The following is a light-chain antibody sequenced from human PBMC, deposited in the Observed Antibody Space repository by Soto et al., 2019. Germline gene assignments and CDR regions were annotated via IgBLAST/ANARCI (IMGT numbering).Light chain of an antibody. Sequence: IVLTQSPATLSLSPGESATLSCTASQSVSSYLAWYQQKPGQAPRLLIYDASNRATGIPVRFSGSGSGTDFTLTISSLEPEDFAVYYCHQRDNWRDTFGQGTTLEIK. CDR3: HQRDNWRDT. V-gene: IGKV3-11*01. CDR1: QSVSSY. CDR2: DAS. J-gene: IGKJ2*01.